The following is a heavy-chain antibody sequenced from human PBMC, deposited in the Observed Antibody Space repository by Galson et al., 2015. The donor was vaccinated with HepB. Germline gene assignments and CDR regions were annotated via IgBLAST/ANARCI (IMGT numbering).Heavy chain of an antibody. CDR2: IIPVLDLT. D-gene: IGHD1-26*01. V-gene: IGHV1-69*02. CDR1: GGTFKTNT. J-gene: IGHJ6*02. CDR3: ARGGSGGDYYALDV. Sequence: SVKVSCKASGGTFKTNTPSWVRQAPGQGLEWMGRIIPVLDLTNYAQKFRGRIAFTADKSTSTAYMELNRLTFEDTAVYYCARGGSGGDYYALDVWGQGTTVTVSS.